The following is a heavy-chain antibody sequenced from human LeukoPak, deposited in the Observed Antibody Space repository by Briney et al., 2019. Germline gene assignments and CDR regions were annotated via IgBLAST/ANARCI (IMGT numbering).Heavy chain of an antibody. V-gene: IGHV3-15*01. CDR2: IKSKIDGGTI. Sequence: GGSLRLSCVAYGFTFSDAWMSWVRQAPGKGLEWVGRIKSKIDGGTIDYGAPVKGRFTISRDDSRNALYLQMNNRKTDDRAVYYCTTRGQDGCWGQGTLVTVS. CDR3: TTRGQDGC. CDR1: GFTFSDAW. J-gene: IGHJ4*02. D-gene: IGHD3-10*01.